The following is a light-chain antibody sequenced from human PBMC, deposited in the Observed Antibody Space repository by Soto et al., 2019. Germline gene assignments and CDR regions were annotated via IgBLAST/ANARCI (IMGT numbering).Light chain of an antibody. CDR1: QGVSIY. V-gene: IGKV1-9*01. J-gene: IGKJ5*01. Sequence: IQLTQSPSSLSASVGDRVTITCRASQGVSIYLAWYQQKLGKAPKVLIYGASTLQAGVPSRFSGSGSGTDFTLTISSLQPEDFATYYCQQLNSYLSITFGQGTRLEIK. CDR3: QQLNSYLSIT. CDR2: GAS.